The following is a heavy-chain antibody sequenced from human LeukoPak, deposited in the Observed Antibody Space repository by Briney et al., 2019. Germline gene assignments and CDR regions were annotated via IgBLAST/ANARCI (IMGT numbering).Heavy chain of an antibody. D-gene: IGHD3-22*01. J-gene: IGHJ3*02. Sequence: SETLSLTCPVSGGSLSSYYWSWIRQPPGKGLEWIGYIYSSGSSNYHPSLKSRVTISVVTSKNQFSLKLNAVTAADTAVYYCARGNYYDSRTYYRAFDIWGLGTMVSVSS. CDR2: IYSSGSS. CDR1: GGSLSSYY. CDR3: ARGNYYDSRTYYRAFDI. V-gene: IGHV4-59*01.